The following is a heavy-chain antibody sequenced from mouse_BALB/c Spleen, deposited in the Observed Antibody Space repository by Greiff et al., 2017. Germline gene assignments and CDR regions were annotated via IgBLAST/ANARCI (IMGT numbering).Heavy chain of an antibody. CDR2: INPSSGYT. V-gene: IGHV1-4*01. Sequence: VQGVESGAELARPGASVKMSCKASGYTFTSYTMHWVKQRPGQGLEWIGYINPSSGYTNYNQKFKDKATLTADKSSSTAYMQLSSLTSEDSAVYYCLRYDYFDYWGQGTTLTVSS. CDR1: GYTFTSYT. CDR3: LRYDYFDY. D-gene: IGHD2-14*01. J-gene: IGHJ2*01.